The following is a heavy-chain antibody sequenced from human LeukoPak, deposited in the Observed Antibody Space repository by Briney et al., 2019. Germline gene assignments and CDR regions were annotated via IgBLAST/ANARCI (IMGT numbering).Heavy chain of an antibody. J-gene: IGHJ4*02. CDR1: GGSISNYY. D-gene: IGHD4-23*01. Sequence: SETLSLTCTVSGGSISNYYWTWIRHPPGKRLEWIGYIYYNGRTNYNPSLKSRVTMSVDTSKSQFSLNLGSVTAADTAVYYCARSWQEVGTFDYWGQGTLVTVSS. V-gene: IGHV4-59*13. CDR2: IYYNGRT. CDR3: ARSWQEVGTFDY.